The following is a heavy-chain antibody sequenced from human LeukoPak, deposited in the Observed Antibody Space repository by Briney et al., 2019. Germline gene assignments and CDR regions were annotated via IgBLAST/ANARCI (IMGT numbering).Heavy chain of an antibody. CDR2: IIPIFGTA. CDR1: GYTVTSYY. Sequence: SVKVSCKASGYTVTSYYTHWVRQAPGQGLEWMGGIIPIFGTANYAQKFQGRVTITADESTSTAYMELSSLRSEDTAVYYCARDHKLYSSSWYAFDYWGQGTLVTVSS. V-gene: IGHV1-69*13. CDR3: ARDHKLYSSSWYAFDY. J-gene: IGHJ4*02. D-gene: IGHD6-13*01.